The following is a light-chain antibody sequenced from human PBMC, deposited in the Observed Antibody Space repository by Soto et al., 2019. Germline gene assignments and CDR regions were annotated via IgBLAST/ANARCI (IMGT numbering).Light chain of an antibody. J-gene: IGLJ2*01. Sequence: QSVLTQPASVSGSPGQSITISCTGTSSDVGAYNFVSWYQQYPGKAPKVMIYEVNNRPSGVSNRFSASKSGNTASLTISGLQAEDEADYYCCSYRSSSTLVFGGGTKVTVL. V-gene: IGLV2-14*01. CDR3: CSYRSSSTLV. CDR2: EVN. CDR1: SSDVGAYNF.